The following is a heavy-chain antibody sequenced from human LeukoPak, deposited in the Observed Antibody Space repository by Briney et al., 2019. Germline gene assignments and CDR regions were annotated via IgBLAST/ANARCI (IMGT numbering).Heavy chain of an antibody. Sequence: GASVKVSCKASGYTFSNYGITWVRQAPGQGLEWMGWISAYNGNTVYAQRFQGRVSMTTDTSTNTAYMEVRSLTSDDTAIYYCARAKRSTVTTLDYWGQGTLVTVSS. CDR3: ARAKRSTVTTLDY. CDR1: GYTFSNYG. CDR2: ISAYNGNT. J-gene: IGHJ4*02. V-gene: IGHV1-18*01. D-gene: IGHD4-17*01.